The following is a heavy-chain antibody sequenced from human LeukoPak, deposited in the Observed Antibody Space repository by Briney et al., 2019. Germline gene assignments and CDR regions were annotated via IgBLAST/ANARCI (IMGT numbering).Heavy chain of an antibody. CDR1: GFTFSSYS. J-gene: IGHJ5*02. CDR2: ISRSSSYI. V-gene: IGHV3-21*01. CDR3: ARAQPTETYYDFWSGYSAPGWFGP. D-gene: IGHD3-3*01. Sequence: GGSLRLSCAASGFTFSSYSMKWVRQAPGKGLEWVSSISRSSSYIYYADSVKGRFTISRDNAKNSLYLQMNSLRAEDTAMYYCARAQPTETYYDFWSGYSAPGWFGPWGQGTLVTVSS.